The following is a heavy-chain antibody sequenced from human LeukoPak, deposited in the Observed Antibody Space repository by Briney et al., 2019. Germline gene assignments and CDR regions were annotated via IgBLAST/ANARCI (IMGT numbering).Heavy chain of an antibody. CDR1: GGSFSGYH. CDR3: AREHGDGNSL. V-gene: IGHV4-34*01. D-gene: IGHD4-17*01. Sequence: SETLSLTCAVYGGSFSGYHWSWIRQPPGKGLEWIGEINHSGSTNYNPSLKSRVTISVDTSKNQFSLKLSSVTAADTAVYYCAREHGDGNSLWGQGTLVTVSS. J-gene: IGHJ4*02. CDR2: INHSGST.